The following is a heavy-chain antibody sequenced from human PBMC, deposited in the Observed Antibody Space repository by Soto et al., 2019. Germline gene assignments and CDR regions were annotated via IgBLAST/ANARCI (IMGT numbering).Heavy chain of an antibody. Sequence: EVHLVESGGGLVQPGGSLRLACAASGFTFSKYWVSWVRQAPGKGPEWVANIEPNGSEKDYVDSVKGRFTISRDNAESSLYLQMNSLRAAETAVYYCVSYRSDWQKGMAVWGQGSTVAVSS. V-gene: IGHV3-7*01. CDR1: GFTFSKYW. CDR3: VSYRSDWQKGMAV. D-gene: IGHD6-19*01. CDR2: IEPNGSEK. J-gene: IGHJ6*02.